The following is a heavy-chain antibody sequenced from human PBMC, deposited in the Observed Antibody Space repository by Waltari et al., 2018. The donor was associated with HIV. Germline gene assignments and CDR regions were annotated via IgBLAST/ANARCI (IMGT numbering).Heavy chain of an antibody. Sequence: QVQLQESGPGLVKPSETLSLTCTVSGGSISSYYWSWIRQPPGKGLEWIGYIYYSGSTNYNPALKSRVTISVDTSKNQFSLKLSSVTAADTAVYYCARGVVRGVIPFDYWGQGTLVTVSS. CDR3: ARGVVRGVIPFDY. D-gene: IGHD3-10*01. J-gene: IGHJ4*02. V-gene: IGHV4-59*01. CDR1: GGSISSYY. CDR2: IYYSGST.